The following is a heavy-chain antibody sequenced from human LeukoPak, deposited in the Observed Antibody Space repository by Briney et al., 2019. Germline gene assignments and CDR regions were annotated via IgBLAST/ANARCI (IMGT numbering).Heavy chain of an antibody. J-gene: IGHJ4*02. V-gene: IGHV3-7*03. CDR3: AKARGYDGTVYYFDY. D-gene: IGHD5-12*01. CDR2: IKQDGSEK. CDR1: GFTFSSYW. Sequence: PGGSLRLSCAASGFTFSSYWMSWVRQAPGKGLEWVANIKQDGSEKYYVDSVKGRFTISRDNAKNSLYLQMNSLRAEDTALYYCAKARGYDGTVYYFDYWGQGTLVTVSS.